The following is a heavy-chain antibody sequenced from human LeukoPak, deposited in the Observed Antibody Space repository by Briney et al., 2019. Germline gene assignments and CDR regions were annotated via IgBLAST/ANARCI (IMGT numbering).Heavy chain of an antibody. Sequence: GGSLRLSCAASGFTFSSYSMNWVRQAPGKGLDWVSSISSSSSYIYYADSVKGRFTISRDNAKNSLYLQMNSLRAEDTAVYYCARVVVGATFAYDYWGQGTLVTVSS. J-gene: IGHJ4*02. D-gene: IGHD1-26*01. V-gene: IGHV3-21*01. CDR1: GFTFSSYS. CDR3: ARVVVGATFAYDY. CDR2: ISSSSSYI.